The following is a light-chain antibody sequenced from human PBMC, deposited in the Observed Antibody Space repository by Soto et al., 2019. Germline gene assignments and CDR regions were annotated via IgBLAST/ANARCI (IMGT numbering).Light chain of an antibody. J-gene: IGKJ4*01. CDR3: QQNYNTPPG. Sequence: DIQMTQSPSSLSASVGDRVTITCRASQSISSYLNWYQQKPGKAPKLLIYAASSLQSGVPSRFSGSGSGTDFTLTISSLQPEDFATYYCQQNYNTPPGFGGGTKVEIK. CDR1: QSISSY. CDR2: AAS. V-gene: IGKV1-39*01.